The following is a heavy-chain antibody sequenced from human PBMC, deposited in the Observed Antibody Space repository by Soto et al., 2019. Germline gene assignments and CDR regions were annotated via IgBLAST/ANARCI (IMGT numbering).Heavy chain of an antibody. CDR1: GGTFSSYT. J-gene: IGHJ4*02. CDR3: GRDRADGDYFDGRYYFDY. Sequence: QVQLVQSGAEVKKPGSSVKVSCKASGGTFSSYTISWVRQAPGQGLEWMGRIIPILGIANYAQKFQGRVTITADKSTCTAYMELSSLRSEDTAVYYCGRDRADGDYFDGRYYFDYWGQGTLVTVSS. CDR2: IIPILGIA. V-gene: IGHV1-69*08. D-gene: IGHD4-17*01.